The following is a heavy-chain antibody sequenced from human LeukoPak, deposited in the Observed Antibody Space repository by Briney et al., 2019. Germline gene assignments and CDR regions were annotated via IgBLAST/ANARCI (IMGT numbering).Heavy chain of an antibody. CDR1: GGSISSSDYH. D-gene: IGHD3-16*01. J-gene: IGHJ4*02. CDR3: ARLIRTTGNYHFDY. V-gene: IGHV4-39*07. CDR2: INYSVDT. Sequence: SETLSLTCTVSGGSISSSDYHWGWIRQPPGEGLEWIGIINYSVDTHDNPSLKSRLTLSADTSRNQFSLRLSSVTAADTAVYYCARLIRTTGNYHFDYWGQGTLVTVSS.